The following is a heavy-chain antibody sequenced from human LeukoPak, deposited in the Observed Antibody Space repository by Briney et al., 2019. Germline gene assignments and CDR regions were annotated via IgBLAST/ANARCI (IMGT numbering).Heavy chain of an antibody. CDR1: GYTFTSYG. CDR2: ISAYNGNT. V-gene: IGHV1-18*04. D-gene: IGHD5-12*01. Sequence: ASVKVSCKASGYTFTSYGISWVRQAPGQGLEWMGWISAYNGNTNNAQKLQGRVTMTTDTSTSTAYMELRSLRSDDTAVYYCARVMMGYSGYEMYDWFDPWGQGTLVTVSS. CDR3: ARVMMGYSGYEMYDWFDP. J-gene: IGHJ5*02.